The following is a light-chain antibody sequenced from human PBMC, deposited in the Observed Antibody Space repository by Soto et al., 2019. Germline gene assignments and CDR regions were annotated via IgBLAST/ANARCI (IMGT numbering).Light chain of an antibody. CDR2: LAS. CDR1: QSVTTF. V-gene: IGKV1-39*01. J-gene: IGKJ4*02. Sequence: DIQMTQSPSSLSASVGDRVTISCRTSQSVTTFLNWYQQKPGEAPKLLIYLASTIQNGIPSRFSGSGYGADFVLPISSLEPEDVATCYCQQSYNSPRTFGLGTKVEV. CDR3: QQSYNSPRT.